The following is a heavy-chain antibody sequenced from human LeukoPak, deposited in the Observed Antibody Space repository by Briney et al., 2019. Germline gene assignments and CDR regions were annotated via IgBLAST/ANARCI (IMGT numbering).Heavy chain of an antibody. V-gene: IGHV4-59*01. CDR3: ARVSQTYYCGSGSLYYFDY. J-gene: IGHJ4*02. D-gene: IGHD3-10*01. Sequence: SETLSLTCTVSGGSISSYYWSWIRQPPRKGLEWSGYIYYSGSTNYNPSLKSRVTISVDTSKNQFSLKLRSVTAADTAVYYCARVSQTYYCGSGSLYYFDYWGQGTLVTVSS. CDR1: GGSISSYY. CDR2: IYYSGST.